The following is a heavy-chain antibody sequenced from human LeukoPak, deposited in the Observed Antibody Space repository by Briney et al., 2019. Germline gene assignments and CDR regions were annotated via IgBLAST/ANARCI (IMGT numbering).Heavy chain of an antibody. J-gene: IGHJ4*02. Sequence: PGGSLRLSCAASGFTFSNYAMHWVRQAPGERLEWLSAISGSGGGTFYADSVKGRFSISRDNSKNTLYLQMDRLRAEDTAVYYCAKAGQWELRYSFDFWGQGTLVSVSS. CDR1: GFTFSNYA. CDR3: AKAGQWELRYSFDF. CDR2: ISGSGGGT. D-gene: IGHD1-26*01. V-gene: IGHV3-23*01.